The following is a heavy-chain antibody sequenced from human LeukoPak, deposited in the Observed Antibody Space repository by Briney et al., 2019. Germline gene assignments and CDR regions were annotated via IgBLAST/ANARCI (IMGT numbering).Heavy chain of an antibody. CDR2: INHSGST. CDR1: GGSFSGYY. D-gene: IGHD4-17*01. J-gene: IGHJ4*02. CDR3: ARGPQHGWFDY. V-gene: IGHV4-34*01. Sequence: PSETLFLTCAVHGGSFSGYYWSWIRQPPGKGLEWIGEINHSGSTNYNPSLKSRVTISVDTSKNQFSLKLSSVTAADTAVYYCARGPQHGWFDYWGQGTLVTVSS.